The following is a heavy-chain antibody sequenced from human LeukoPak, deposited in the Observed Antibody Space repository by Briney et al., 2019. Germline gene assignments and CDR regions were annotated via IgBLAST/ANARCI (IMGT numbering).Heavy chain of an antibody. D-gene: IGHD3-3*01. CDR3: ARAPFLYDFWSGTPRNWYFDL. CDR1: GGSISSYY. CDR2: IYYSGST. J-gene: IGHJ2*01. Sequence: PSETLSLTCTVYGGSISSYYWSWIRQPPGKGLEWIGYIYYSGSTNYNPSPKSRVTISVDTSKNQFSLKLSSVTAADTAVYYCARAPFLYDFWSGTPRNWYFDLWGRGTLVTVSS. V-gene: IGHV4-59*01.